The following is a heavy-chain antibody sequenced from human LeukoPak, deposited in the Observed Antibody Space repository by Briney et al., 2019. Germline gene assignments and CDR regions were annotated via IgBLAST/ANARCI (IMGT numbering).Heavy chain of an antibody. CDR3: ATEATVTPHFDY. V-gene: IGHV1-24*01. CDR2: FDPEDGET. Sequence: ASVKVPCKVSGYTLTELSMHWVRQAPGKGLEWMGGFDPEDGETIYAQKFQGRVTMTEDTSTDTAYMELSSLRSEDTAVYYCATEATVTPHFDYWGQGTLVTVSS. D-gene: IGHD4-17*01. J-gene: IGHJ4*02. CDR1: GYTLTELS.